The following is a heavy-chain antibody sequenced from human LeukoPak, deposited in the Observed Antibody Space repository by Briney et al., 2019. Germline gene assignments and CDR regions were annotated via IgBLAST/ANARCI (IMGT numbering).Heavy chain of an antibody. Sequence: GGSLRLSCAASGFTFSSYAMSWVRQAPGKGLEWVSAISGSGGSTYYADSVKGRFTISRDNSKNTLYLQMNSLRAEDTAVYYCARGWFDSSGYYYHTEPFDYWGQGTLVTVSS. J-gene: IGHJ4*02. V-gene: IGHV3-23*01. D-gene: IGHD3-22*01. CDR3: ARGWFDSSGYYYHTEPFDY. CDR2: ISGSGGST. CDR1: GFTFSSYA.